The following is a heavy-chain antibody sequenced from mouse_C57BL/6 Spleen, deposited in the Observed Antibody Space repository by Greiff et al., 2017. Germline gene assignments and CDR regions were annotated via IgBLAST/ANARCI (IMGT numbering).Heavy chain of an antibody. Sequence: VQLQQPGAELVMPGASVKLSCKASGYTFTSYWMHGVKQRPGQGLEWIGEIDPSDSYTNYNQKFKGKSTVTVDKSSSTAYMQLSSLTSEDSAVYYCARRSSGFDYWGQGTTLTVSS. J-gene: IGHJ2*01. D-gene: IGHD3-2*02. CDR1: GYTFTSYW. V-gene: IGHV1-69*01. CDR3: ARRSSGFDY. CDR2: IDPSDSYT.